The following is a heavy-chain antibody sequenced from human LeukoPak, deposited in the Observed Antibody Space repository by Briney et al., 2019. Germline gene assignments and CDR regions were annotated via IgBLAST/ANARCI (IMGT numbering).Heavy chain of an antibody. CDR1: GFTFSSYS. D-gene: IGHD1-1*01. J-gene: IGHJ6*02. CDR2: ISSSSSTI. CDR3: ARRTDDYYGMDV. Sequence: PGGSLRLSCAASGFTFSSYSTNWVRQAPGKGLEWVSYISSSSSTIYYADSVKGRFTISRDNAKNSLYLQMNSLRAEDTAVYYCARRTDDYYGMDVWGQGTTVTVSS. V-gene: IGHV3-48*01.